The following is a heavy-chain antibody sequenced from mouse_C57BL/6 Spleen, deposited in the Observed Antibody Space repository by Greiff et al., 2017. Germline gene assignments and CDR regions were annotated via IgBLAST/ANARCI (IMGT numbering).Heavy chain of an antibody. CDR3: AREDYGSSFDY. J-gene: IGHJ2*01. CDR2: INYDGSSH. V-gene: IGHV5-16*01. Sequence: EVHLVESEGGLVQPGSSMKLSCTASGFTFSDYYMAWVRQVPEKGLEWVANINYDGSSHYYLDSLKSRFIISRDNTKNILYLQMSSLKSEDTATYYCAREDYGSSFDYWGQGTTLTVSS. D-gene: IGHD1-1*01. CDR1: GFTFSDYY.